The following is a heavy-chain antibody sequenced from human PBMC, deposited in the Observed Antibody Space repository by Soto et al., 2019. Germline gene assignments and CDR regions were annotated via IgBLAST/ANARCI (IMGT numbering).Heavy chain of an antibody. D-gene: IGHD1-26*01. V-gene: IGHV4-30-4*01. CDR1: GGSISSGDYY. J-gene: IGHJ6*02. CDR3: ARVGYYYYGMDV. Sequence: SETLSLTCTVSGGSISSGDYYWSWIRQPPGKGLEWIGYIYYSGSTYYNPSLKSRVTISVDTSKNQFSLKLSSVTAADTAVYYCARVGYYYYGMDVWGQGTTVTVSS. CDR2: IYYSGST.